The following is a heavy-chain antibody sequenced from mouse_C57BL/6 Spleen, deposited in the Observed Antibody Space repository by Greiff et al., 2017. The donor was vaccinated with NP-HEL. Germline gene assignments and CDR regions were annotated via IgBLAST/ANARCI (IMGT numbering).Heavy chain of an antibody. CDR1: GFTFSSYA. Sequence: EVKVVESGEGLVKPGGSLKLSGAASGFTFSSYAMSWVRQTPEKRLEWVAYISSGGDYIYYADTVKGRFTISRDNARNTLYLQMSSLKSEDTAMYYCTRNWDGEFDYWGQGTTLTVSS. CDR3: TRNWDGEFDY. CDR2: ISSGGDYI. J-gene: IGHJ2*01. V-gene: IGHV5-9-1*02. D-gene: IGHD4-1*01.